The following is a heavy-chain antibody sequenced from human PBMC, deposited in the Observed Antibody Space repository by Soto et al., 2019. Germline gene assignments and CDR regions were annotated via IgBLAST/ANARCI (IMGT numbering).Heavy chain of an antibody. D-gene: IGHD2-2*01. CDR2: ISGSGGST. CDR3: ARDEVVVIPVAIPPRPHYSGMDV. J-gene: IGHJ6*02. Sequence: GGSLRLSCAASGFTLSSYAMCWVRQAPGKGLEWVSAISGSGGSTYYADSVRGRFTISRDSSKNTLYLQMNSLRVEDTAVYYCARDEVVVIPVAIPPRPHYSGMDVWGQGTTVTVSS. V-gene: IGHV3-23*01. CDR1: GFTLSSYA.